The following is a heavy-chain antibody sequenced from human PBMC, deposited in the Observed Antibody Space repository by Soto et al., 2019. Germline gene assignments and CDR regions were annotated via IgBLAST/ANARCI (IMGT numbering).Heavy chain of an antibody. Sequence: PGGSLRLSCAASGFSFTIYAMSWVRQAPGKGLEWVSAITGSGGYTYYADSVKGRFTISRDNSKNTLNLQMNSLSADDTAVYYCAKEPYYYDSSGSYSEGYFDYWGQGALVTVSS. V-gene: IGHV3-23*01. D-gene: IGHD3-22*01. J-gene: IGHJ4*02. CDR1: GFSFTIYA. CDR2: ITGSGGYT. CDR3: AKEPYYYDSSGSYSEGYFDY.